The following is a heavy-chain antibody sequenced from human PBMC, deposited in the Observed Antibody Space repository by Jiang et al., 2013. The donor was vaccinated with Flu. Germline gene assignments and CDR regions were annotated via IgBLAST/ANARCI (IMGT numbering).Heavy chain of an antibody. CDR3: ARVGSGAYCINGNCYSPDY. J-gene: IGHJ4*02. D-gene: IGHD2-15*01. CDR1: GGSISSSNW. CDR2: IYHSGSA. V-gene: IGHV4-4*02. Sequence: GPGLVKPSGTLSLTCAVSGGSISSSNWWSWVRQPPGKGLEWIGEIYHSGSANYNPSLRGRVSLSIDKSKNQFSLMLSAVTAADTAVYFCARVGSGAYCINGNCYSPDYWGQGTLVTVSS.